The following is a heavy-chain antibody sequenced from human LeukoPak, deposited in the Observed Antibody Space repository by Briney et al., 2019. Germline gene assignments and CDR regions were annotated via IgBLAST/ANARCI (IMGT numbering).Heavy chain of an antibody. J-gene: IGHJ3*02. Sequence: SETLSLTCTVSGGSISSGGYYWSWIRQHPGKGLEWIGYIYYSGSTYYNPSLKSRVTISVDTSKNQFSLKLSSVTAADTAVYYCARDPAPHYYDSGVDIWGQGTMVTVSS. CDR2: IYYSGST. CDR3: ARDPAPHYYDSGVDI. D-gene: IGHD3-22*01. V-gene: IGHV4-31*03. CDR1: GGSISSGGYY.